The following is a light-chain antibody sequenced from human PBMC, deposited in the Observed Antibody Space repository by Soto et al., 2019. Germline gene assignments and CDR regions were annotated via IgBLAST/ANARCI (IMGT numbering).Light chain of an antibody. V-gene: IGLV2-8*01. Sequence: QSALTQPPSASGSPGQSVTISCTGTSSDVGGYNYVSWYQQHPGKAPKLMIYEVSKRPSGVPDRFSGSKSGNTASLTVSGLQAEDEADYYCSSYAGSNNFGVFGGGTKVTDL. CDR1: SSDVGGYNY. CDR2: EVS. CDR3: SSYAGSNNFGV. J-gene: IGLJ2*01.